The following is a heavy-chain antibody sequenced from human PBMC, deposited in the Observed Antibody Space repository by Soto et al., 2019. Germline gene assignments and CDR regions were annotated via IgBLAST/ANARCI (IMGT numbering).Heavy chain of an antibody. CDR1: GFTFSSNA. CDR2: ITGSGGIT. D-gene: IGHD3-22*01. CDR3: AKHTTFYYDRTGLGDYFDF. V-gene: IGHV3-23*01. J-gene: IGHJ4*02. Sequence: EVQLLESGGGLVQPGGSLRLSCGASGFTFSSNAMSWVRQVPGKGLEWVSGITGSGGITHYADSVKGRFTISRDNSRNQLHLQMNYLRFKDTALYFCAKHTTFYYDRTGLGDYFDFWGQGTLVTVSS.